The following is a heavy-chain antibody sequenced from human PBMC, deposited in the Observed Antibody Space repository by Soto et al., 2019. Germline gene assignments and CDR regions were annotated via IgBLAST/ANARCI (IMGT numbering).Heavy chain of an antibody. V-gene: IGHV3-21*01. CDR1: GFTCSSYS. CDR3: ARAEAVAGPYYFDY. D-gene: IGHD6-19*01. J-gene: IGHJ4*02. CDR2: ISSSSSYI. Sequence: GGSLRLSCASSGFTCSSYSMNLVRQAPGKGLEWVSSISSSSSYIYYADSVKGRFTISRDNSKNTLYLQMNSLRADDTAVYYCARAEAVAGPYYFDYWGQGTLVTVSS.